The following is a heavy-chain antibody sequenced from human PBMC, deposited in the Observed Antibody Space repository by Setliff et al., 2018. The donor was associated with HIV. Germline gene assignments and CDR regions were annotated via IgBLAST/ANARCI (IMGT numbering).Heavy chain of an antibody. J-gene: IGHJ4*02. V-gene: IGHV4-39*01. D-gene: IGHD6-19*01. CDR1: GASIGRRSDC. Sequence: SETLSLTCTVSGASIGRRSDCWGWIRQPPGKGLEWIGSFYYSWNTYYNPSLKSRVTISVDTSKNQFSLKLSSVTAADTAVYYCIIAYSSGWLAPMGFDSWGQGTQVTVSS. CDR2: FYYSWNT. CDR3: IIAYSSGWLAPMGFDS.